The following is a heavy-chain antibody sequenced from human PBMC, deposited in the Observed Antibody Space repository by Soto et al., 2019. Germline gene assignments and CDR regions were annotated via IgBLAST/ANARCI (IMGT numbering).Heavy chain of an antibody. CDR1: GDSIGSGDYY. V-gene: IGHV4-30-4*01. Sequence: QVQLQESGPRLVKPSQTLSLTCTVSGDSIGSGDYYWTWIRQPPGKGLEWIWYSYYIGTTCYNSSLESRVNISVDTSKNQFSLRVTSVTAADTAVYYCARGSTYYGFVTWGQGTLITVSS. J-gene: IGHJ5*02. D-gene: IGHD3-10*01. CDR2: SYYIGTT. CDR3: ARGSTYYGFVT.